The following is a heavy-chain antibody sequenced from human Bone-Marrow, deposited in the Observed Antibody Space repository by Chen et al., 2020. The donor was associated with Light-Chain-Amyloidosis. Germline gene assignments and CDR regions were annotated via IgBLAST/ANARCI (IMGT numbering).Heavy chain of an antibody. CDR1: GFTFSGYS. J-gene: IGHJ4*02. V-gene: IGHV3-48*01. D-gene: IGHD6-13*01. CDR2: IGWRSDVI. CDR3: TRDSGEAAADDY. Sequence: VQLVESGGGVVQPGRSLRLSCAASGFTFSGYSMNWGRQAPGKGLEWIAYIGWRSDVIFYADSVKGRFTISRDNVQNSLYLQMNSLRVEDTGLYYCTRDSGEAAADDYWGQGTLVTVSA.